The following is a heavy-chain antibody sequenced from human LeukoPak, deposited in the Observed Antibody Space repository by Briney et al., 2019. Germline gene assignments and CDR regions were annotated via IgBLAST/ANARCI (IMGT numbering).Heavy chain of an antibody. Sequence: GGSLRLSCAVSGFTFTDTYMTWIRQAPGKGLESLSYISPSGTDISYADSVKGRFTISRDNAKNSLYLQMNSLRAEDTAVYYCARDAISLSGYPFDYWGQGTLVTVSS. CDR1: GFTFTDTY. CDR2: ISPSGTDI. D-gene: IGHD3-22*01. V-gene: IGHV3-11*04. CDR3: ARDAISLSGYPFDY. J-gene: IGHJ4*02.